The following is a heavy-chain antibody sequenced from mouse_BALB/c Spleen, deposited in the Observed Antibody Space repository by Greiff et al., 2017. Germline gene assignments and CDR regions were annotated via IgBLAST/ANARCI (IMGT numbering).Heavy chain of an antibody. Sequence: EVKLVESGGGLVKPGGSLKLSCAASGFTFSSYAMSWVRQTPEKRLEWVATISSGGSYTYYPDSVKGRFTISRDNAKNTLYLQMSSLRSEDTAMYYCARQVYGHFDYWGQGTTLTVSS. CDR3: ARQVYGHFDY. J-gene: IGHJ2*01. D-gene: IGHD1-1*02. CDR1: GFTFSSYA. V-gene: IGHV5-9-3*01. CDR2: ISSGGSYT.